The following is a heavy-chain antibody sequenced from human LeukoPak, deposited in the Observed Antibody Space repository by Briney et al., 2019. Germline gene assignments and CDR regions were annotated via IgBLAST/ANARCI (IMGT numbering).Heavy chain of an antibody. CDR1: GGSFSGYY. CDR3: ARGPYCSGGSCYARTFDY. CDR2: INHSGST. J-gene: IGHJ4*02. D-gene: IGHD2-15*01. V-gene: IGHV4-34*01. Sequence: PSETLSLTCAVYGGSFSGYYWSWIRQPPGKGLEWIGEINHSGSTNYNPSLKSRVTISVDTSKNQFSLKLSSVTAADTAVYYCARGPYCSGGSCYARTFDYWGQGPLVTVSS.